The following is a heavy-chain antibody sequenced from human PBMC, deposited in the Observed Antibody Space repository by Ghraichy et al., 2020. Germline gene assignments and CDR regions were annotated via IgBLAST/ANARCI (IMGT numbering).Heavy chain of an antibody. CDR3: ARNVYSNGMDV. CDR2: INGDGGST. CDR1: GFTFSSYW. Sequence: GESLNISCAASGFTFSSYWMHWVRQAPGKGLVWVSRINGDGGSTSYADSVRGRFTISRDNAKNTLYLQMNSLRAEDTALYFCARNVYSNGMDVWGQGTTVTVSS. J-gene: IGHJ6*02. V-gene: IGHV3-74*01.